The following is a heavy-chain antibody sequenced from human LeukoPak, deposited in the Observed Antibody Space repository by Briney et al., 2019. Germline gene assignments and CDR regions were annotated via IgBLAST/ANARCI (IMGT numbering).Heavy chain of an antibody. CDR3: ARDGRWGKTWIGL. CDR2: INPNSGGT. Sequence: GASVKVSCKASGYTFTGYYMHWVRQAPGQGLGWMGWINPNSGGTNYAQKFQGRVTMTRDTSISTAYMELSRLRSDDTAVYYCARDGRWGKTWIGLWGQGTLVTVSS. V-gene: IGHV1-2*02. D-gene: IGHD3-16*01. CDR1: GYTFTGYY. J-gene: IGHJ4*02.